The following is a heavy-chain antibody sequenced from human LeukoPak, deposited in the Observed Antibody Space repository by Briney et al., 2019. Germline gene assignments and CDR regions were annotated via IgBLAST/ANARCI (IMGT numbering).Heavy chain of an antibody. CDR2: ISYDGSNK. Sequence: PGRSLRLSCAASGFTFSSYGMHWVRQAPSKGLEWVAVISYDGSNKYYADSVKGRFTISRDNSKNTLYLQMNSLRAEDTAVYYCAKDSRITMIVVVNAVDYWGQGTLVTVSS. J-gene: IGHJ4*02. V-gene: IGHV3-30*18. CDR3: AKDSRITMIVVVNAVDY. CDR1: GFTFSSYG. D-gene: IGHD3-22*01.